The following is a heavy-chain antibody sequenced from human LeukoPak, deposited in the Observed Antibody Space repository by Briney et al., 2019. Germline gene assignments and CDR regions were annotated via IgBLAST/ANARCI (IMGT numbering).Heavy chain of an antibody. CDR1: GYTFTSYA. Sequence: PWASVKVSCKASGYTFTSYAMHWVRQAPGQRLEWMGWINAGNGNTKYSQEFQGRVTITRDTSASTAYMELSSLRSEDMAVYYCARAVSKYHPFDYWGQGTLVTVSS. V-gene: IGHV1-3*03. J-gene: IGHJ4*02. CDR3: ARAVSKYHPFDY. D-gene: IGHD2-2*01. CDR2: INAGNGNT.